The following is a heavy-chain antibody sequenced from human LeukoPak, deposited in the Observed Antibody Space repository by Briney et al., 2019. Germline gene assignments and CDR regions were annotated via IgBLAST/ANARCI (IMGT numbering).Heavy chain of an antibody. CDR3: ARGDERLLWFGEQKYKWFDP. V-gene: IGHV6-1*01. CDR2: TYYRSKWYN. J-gene: IGHJ5*02. Sequence: SQTLSLTCGISGDSVSSNSAAWNWIRQSPSRGLEWLGRTYYRSKWYNDYAVSVKSRITINPDTSKNQSSLQLNSVTPEDTAVYYCARGDERLLWFGEQKYKWFDPWGQGTLVTVSS. CDR1: GDSVSSNSAA. D-gene: IGHD3-10*01.